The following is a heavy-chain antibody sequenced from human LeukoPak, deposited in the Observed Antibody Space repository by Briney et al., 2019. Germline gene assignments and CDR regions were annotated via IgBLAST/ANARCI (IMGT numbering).Heavy chain of an antibody. CDR1: GGSVSSGSYY. D-gene: IGHD5-18*01. V-gene: IGHV4-61*01. Sequence: PSETLSLTCTVSGGSVSSGSYYWSWIRQPPGKGLEWIGYIYYSGSTYYNPSLKSRVTISVDTSKNQFSLKLSSVTAADTAVYYCARLGYSYGARNKVFDYWGQGTLVTVSS. CDR2: IYYSGST. J-gene: IGHJ4*02. CDR3: ARLGYSYGARNKVFDY.